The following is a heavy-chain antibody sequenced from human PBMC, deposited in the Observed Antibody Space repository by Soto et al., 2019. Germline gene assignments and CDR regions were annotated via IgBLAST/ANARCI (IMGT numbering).Heavy chain of an antibody. CDR3: QVEPSGGLPPGGGDY. V-gene: IGHV1-18*01. CDR1: GYTFTSYG. CDR2: ISAYNGNT. D-gene: IGHD5-18*01. J-gene: IGHJ4*02. Sequence: QVQLVQSGAEVKKPGASVKVSCKASGYTFTSYGISWVRQAPGQGLEWMGWISAYNGNTNYAQKLQGRVTMTTDTSXITADMELRSLRSDDTAVYYCQVEPSGGLPPGGGDYWGQGTLVTVSS.